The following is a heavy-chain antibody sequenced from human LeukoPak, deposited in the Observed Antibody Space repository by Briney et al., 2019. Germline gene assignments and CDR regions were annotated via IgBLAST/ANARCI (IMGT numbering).Heavy chain of an antibody. CDR1: GFTFSDYY. Sequence: PGGSLRLSCAASGFTFSDYYMSWVRQAPGKGLVWVSRINSDGSSTSYADSVKGRFTISRDNAKNTLYLQMNSLRAEDTAVYYCARDLAEAGPLDYWGQGTLVTVSS. D-gene: IGHD6-19*01. CDR2: INSDGSST. CDR3: ARDLAEAGPLDY. J-gene: IGHJ4*02. V-gene: IGHV3-74*01.